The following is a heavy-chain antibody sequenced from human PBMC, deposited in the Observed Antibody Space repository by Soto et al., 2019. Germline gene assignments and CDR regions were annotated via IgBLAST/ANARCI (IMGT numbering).Heavy chain of an antibody. CDR3: ARIGNPDASLYFDY. V-gene: IGHV4-31*03. D-gene: IGHD2-2*01. Sequence: QVQLQESGPGLVKPSQTLSLTCTVSGGSISVGVYYWNWIRQLPGKGPEWIGYTSHTGSTYYNPSLESRVTISVDPSKNQFSLRLSSVTAADTAVYYCARIGNPDASLYFDYWGQGTLVTVSS. J-gene: IGHJ4*02. CDR2: TSHTGST. CDR1: GGSISVGVYY.